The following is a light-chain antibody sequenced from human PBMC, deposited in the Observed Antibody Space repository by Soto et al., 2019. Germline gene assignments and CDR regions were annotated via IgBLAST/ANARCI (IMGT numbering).Light chain of an antibody. Sequence: DIQMTQSPSSLSASVGDRVTITCRASQTISSFLNWYQQKPVQAPKLLIYAASTLQSGVPSSFSGSGSGTDFTLTISSLQPADVATYYCQQSYDTPYTFCQGTKLEI. V-gene: IGKV1-39*01. CDR3: QQSYDTPYT. CDR2: AAS. J-gene: IGKJ2*01. CDR1: QTISSF.